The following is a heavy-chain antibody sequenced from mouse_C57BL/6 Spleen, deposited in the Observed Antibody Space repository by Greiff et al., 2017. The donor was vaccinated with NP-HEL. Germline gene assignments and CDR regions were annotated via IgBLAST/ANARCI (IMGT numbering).Heavy chain of an antibody. CDR3: ARWATTVRYFDV. J-gene: IGHJ1*03. Sequence: VQLKESGAELVKPGASVKLSCTASGFNIKDYYMHWVKQRTEQGLEWIGRIDPEDGETKYAPKFQGKAPITADTSSNTAYLQLSSLTSEDTAVYYCARWATTVRYFDVWGTGTTVTVSS. CDR1: GFNIKDYY. CDR2: IDPEDGET. D-gene: IGHD1-1*01. V-gene: IGHV14-2*01.